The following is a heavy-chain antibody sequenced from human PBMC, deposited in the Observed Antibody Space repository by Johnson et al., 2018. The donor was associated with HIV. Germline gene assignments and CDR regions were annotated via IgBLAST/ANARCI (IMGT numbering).Heavy chain of an antibody. Sequence: QVQLVESGGGLVRPGGSLRLSCAASGFTFSDYYMTWIRQAPGKGLECVSYISSSGSTIYYADSVKGRFTIPRDNAKNSLYLQMNSLRAEDTAVYYCARGRAVAGTRAFDIWGQGTMVTVSS. CDR1: GFTFSDYY. V-gene: IGHV3-11*04. CDR3: ARGRAVAGTRAFDI. CDR2: ISSSGSTI. J-gene: IGHJ3*02. D-gene: IGHD6-19*01.